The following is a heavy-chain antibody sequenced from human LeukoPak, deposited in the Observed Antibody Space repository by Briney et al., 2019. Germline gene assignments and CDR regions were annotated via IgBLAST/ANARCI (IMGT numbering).Heavy chain of an antibody. V-gene: IGHV3-23*01. CDR1: GFTFSDYA. J-gene: IGHJ4*02. D-gene: IGHD6-6*01. CDR3: ARGSPDSSSSVDFDY. CDR2: ISGSGGRT. Sequence: PGGSLRLSCAASGFTFSDYAMSWVRQAPGKGLECVSGISGSGGRTYYADSVKGRFTISRDNAKNTLYLQMSSLRVEDTAVYYCARGSPDSSSSVDFDYWGQGTLATVSS.